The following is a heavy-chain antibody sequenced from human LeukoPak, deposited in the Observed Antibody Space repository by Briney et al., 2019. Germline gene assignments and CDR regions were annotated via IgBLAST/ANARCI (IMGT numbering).Heavy chain of an antibody. CDR2: IYYSGST. J-gene: IGHJ4*02. D-gene: IGHD3-9*01. V-gene: IGHV4-30-4*01. CDR1: GGSISSGDYY. Sequence: SETLSLTCTVSGGSISSGDYYWSWIRQPPGKGLEWIGYIYYSGSTYYNPSLKSRVTISVDTSKNQFSLKLSSVTAADTAVYYCASSSVLRYFDWVNYFDHWGQGTLVTVSS. CDR3: ASSSVLRYFDWVNYFDH.